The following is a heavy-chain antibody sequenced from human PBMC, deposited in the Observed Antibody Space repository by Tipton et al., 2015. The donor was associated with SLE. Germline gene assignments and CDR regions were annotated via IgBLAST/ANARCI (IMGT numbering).Heavy chain of an antibody. V-gene: IGHV4-38-2*01. Sequence: TLSLTCAVSGYSISSGYYWGRIRQPPGKGLEWIGSIYHSGSTYYNPSLKSRVTVSEDTSKNQFSLKLSSGTAADTAVYYCARMDSVTTLVYWGQGTLVTVSS. CDR3: ARMDSVTTLVY. CDR1: GYSISSGYY. J-gene: IGHJ4*02. D-gene: IGHD4-23*01. CDR2: IYHSGST.